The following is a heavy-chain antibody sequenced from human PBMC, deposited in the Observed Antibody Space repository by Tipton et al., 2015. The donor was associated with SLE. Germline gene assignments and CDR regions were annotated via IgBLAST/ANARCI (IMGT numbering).Heavy chain of an antibody. CDR3: ARPANYGDADWHFDL. CDR1: GLTFSTYA. Sequence: SLRLSCVDSGLTFSTYAMHWVRQAPGKGLEWVGVISYDGNTKNYADSVKGRFTFSRDNSRNTLFLHTSSLRDDDTAIYYCARPANYGDADWHFDLWGRGTRVTVSS. D-gene: IGHD4-17*01. CDR2: ISYDGNTK. J-gene: IGHJ2*01. V-gene: IGHV3-30*04.